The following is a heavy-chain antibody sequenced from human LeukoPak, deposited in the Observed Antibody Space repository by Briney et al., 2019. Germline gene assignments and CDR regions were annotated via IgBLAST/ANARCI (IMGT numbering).Heavy chain of an antibody. CDR1: GYTFTSYY. Sequence: ASVKVSCKASGYTFTSYYMHWVRQAPGQGLEWMGIINPSGGSTSYAQKFQGRVTMTRDTSTSAVYMELSSLRSEDTAVYYCARDSPVGDYVPLCYYYYYGMDVWGQGTTVTVSS. V-gene: IGHV1-46*01. CDR2: INPSGGST. D-gene: IGHD4-17*01. CDR3: ARDSPVGDYVPLCYYYYYGMDV. J-gene: IGHJ6*02.